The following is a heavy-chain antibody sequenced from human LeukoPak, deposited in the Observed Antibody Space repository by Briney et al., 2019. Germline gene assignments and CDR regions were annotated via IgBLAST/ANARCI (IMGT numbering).Heavy chain of an antibody. CDR2: ISDDGSNK. J-gene: IGHJ4*02. Sequence: GGSLRLSCAASGFTFSSFAMHWVRQAPGKGLEWVAVISDDGSNKYYADSVKGRFTISRDNSKNTLYLQMNSLRAEDTAVYYCARDFYGLPGDYWGQGTLVTVSS. D-gene: IGHD3-16*01. V-gene: IGHV3-30*01. CDR3: ARDFYGLPGDY. CDR1: GFTFSSFA.